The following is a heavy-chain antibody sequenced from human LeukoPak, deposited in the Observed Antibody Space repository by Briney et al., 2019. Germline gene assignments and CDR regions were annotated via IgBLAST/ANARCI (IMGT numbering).Heavy chain of an antibody. CDR2: ISYDGSNK. CDR3: AKISRAYNYGQSEFDY. Sequence: PGGSLRLSCAASGFTFSSYAMHWVRQAPGKGLEWVAVISYDGSNKYYADSVKGRFTISRDNSKNTLYLQMNSLSAEDTAVYYCAKISRAYNYGQSEFDYWGQGTLVTVSS. CDR1: GFTFSSYA. V-gene: IGHV3-30*04. D-gene: IGHD5-18*01. J-gene: IGHJ4*02.